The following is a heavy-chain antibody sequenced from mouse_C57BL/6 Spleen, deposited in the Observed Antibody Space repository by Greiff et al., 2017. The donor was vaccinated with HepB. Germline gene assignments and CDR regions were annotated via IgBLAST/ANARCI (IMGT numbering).Heavy chain of an antibody. V-gene: IGHV3-6*01. CDR2: ISYDGSN. Sequence: ESGPGLVKPSQSLSLTCSVTGYSITSGYYWNWIRQFPGNKLEWMGYISYDGSNNYNPSLKNRISITRDTSKNQFFLKLNSVTTEDTATYYCARITTVVAFYAMDYWGQGTSVTVSS. CDR3: ARITTVVAFYAMDY. J-gene: IGHJ4*01. D-gene: IGHD1-1*01. CDR1: GYSITSGYY.